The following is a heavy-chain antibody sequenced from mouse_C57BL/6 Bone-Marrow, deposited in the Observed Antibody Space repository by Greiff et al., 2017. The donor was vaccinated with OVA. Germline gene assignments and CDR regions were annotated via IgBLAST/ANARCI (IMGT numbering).Heavy chain of an antibody. V-gene: IGHV1-15*01. Sequence: QVQLQQSGAELVRPGASVTLSCKASGYTFTDYEMHWVKQTPVHGLEWIGAIDPETGGTAYNQKFKGKAILTADKSSSTAYMELRSLTSEDSAVYYCTDGSSGYFDYWGQGTTLTVSS. J-gene: IGHJ2*01. CDR1: GYTFTDYE. CDR3: TDGSSGYFDY. D-gene: IGHD1-1*01. CDR2: IDPETGGT.